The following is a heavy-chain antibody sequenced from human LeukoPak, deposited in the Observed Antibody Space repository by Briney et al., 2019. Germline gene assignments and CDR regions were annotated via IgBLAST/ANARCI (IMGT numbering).Heavy chain of an antibody. V-gene: IGHV4-4*02. J-gene: IGHJ4*02. Sequence: SETLSLTCAVSGGSITSSNWWSWVRQPPGEGLEWIGEIYHSGSTNYNPSLKSRVTMSVDKSKNQFSLKLNSVTAADTAVYYCARRSTVTTFDYWGQGTLVTVSS. CDR1: GGSITSSNW. CDR3: ARRSTVTTFDY. CDR2: IYHSGST. D-gene: IGHD4-17*01.